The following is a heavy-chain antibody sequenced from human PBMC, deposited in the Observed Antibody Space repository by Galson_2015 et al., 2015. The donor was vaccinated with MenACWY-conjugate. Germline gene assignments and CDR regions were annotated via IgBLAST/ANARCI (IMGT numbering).Heavy chain of an antibody. CDR2: IYYSGST. V-gene: IGHV4-39*01. Sequence: WIRQPPGKGLEWIGSIYYSGSTYYNPSLKSRVTISIDTSKIQCSLKLTSVTAADTAIYYCASLAGQWLENLDYWGQGTLVTVSS. D-gene: IGHD6-19*01. CDR3: ASLAGQWLENLDY. J-gene: IGHJ4*02.